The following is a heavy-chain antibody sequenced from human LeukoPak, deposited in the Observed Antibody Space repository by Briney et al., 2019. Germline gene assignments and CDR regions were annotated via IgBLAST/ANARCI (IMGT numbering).Heavy chain of an antibody. CDR2: MNPSSGNT. J-gene: IGHJ5*02. V-gene: IGHV1-8*01. CDR3: ARGRSSSYVANNWFDP. D-gene: IGHD6-13*01. Sequence: ASVKVSCKASGYTFTTYDINWVRQATGQGLEWMGWMNPSSGNTGYAQRVQGRVTMTRDTSISTAYMELSSLRSEDTAVYYCARGRSSSYVANNWFDPWGQGTLVTVSS. CDR1: GYTFTTYD.